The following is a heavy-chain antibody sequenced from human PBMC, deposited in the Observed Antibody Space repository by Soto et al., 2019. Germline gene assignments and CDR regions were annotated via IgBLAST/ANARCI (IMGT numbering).Heavy chain of an antibody. J-gene: IGHJ2*01. CDR3: ARDEGKWYFDL. CDR1: GGSISSGGYS. CDR2: IYPSGSA. V-gene: IGHV4-30-2*01. Sequence: QLQLQESGSGLVKPSQTLSLTCAVSGGSISSGGYSWSWIRQPPGKGLEWIGYIYPSGSAYYNPSLKGRVTISVDRSKNQFSLKLSSVTAADTAVYYCARDEGKWYFDLWGRGNLVTVSS.